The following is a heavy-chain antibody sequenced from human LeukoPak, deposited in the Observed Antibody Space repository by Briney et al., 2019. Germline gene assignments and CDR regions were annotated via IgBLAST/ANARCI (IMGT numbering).Heavy chain of an antibody. J-gene: IGHJ4*02. CDR2: IYTSGST. Sequence: SETLSLTCSVCDGSIIDHYWRWIRQSAGKGLEWIGRIYTSGSTDYNSSLKSRVTMSVDTSKNQFSLKLRSMTAADTAVYYCARGGTMFDFWGRGTLVTVSS. CDR1: DGSIIDHY. CDR3: ARGGTMFDF. D-gene: IGHD3-10*01. V-gene: IGHV4-4*07.